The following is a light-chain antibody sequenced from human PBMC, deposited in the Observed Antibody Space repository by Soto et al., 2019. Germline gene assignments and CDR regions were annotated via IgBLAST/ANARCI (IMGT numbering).Light chain of an antibody. Sequence: EIVLTQSPVTLSLSPGERATLSCRASQSVSRYLAWYQQKPGQAPRLLIYDASNRASGIPARFSGSGSGTDFTLTISSLEPEDFALYYCQQRGDWPLTFGQGTRLEIK. CDR2: DAS. V-gene: IGKV3-11*01. CDR3: QQRGDWPLT. CDR1: QSVSRY. J-gene: IGKJ5*01.